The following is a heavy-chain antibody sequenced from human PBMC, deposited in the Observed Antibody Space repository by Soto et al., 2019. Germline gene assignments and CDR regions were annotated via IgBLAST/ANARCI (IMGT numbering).Heavy chain of an antibody. D-gene: IGHD5-12*01. J-gene: IGHJ4*02. V-gene: IGHV4-4*07. CDR1: GGSINTLY. CDR2: IFSSGST. CDR3: AREGSYSAYNFAHGIQLWSFDF. Sequence: PSDTLTPTGPVAGGSINTLYWSCVRQPAGKGLEWIGRIFSSGSTSFNPSLESRVAMSVDTSKNHFSLNLSSVTAADMAVYYCAREGSYSAYNFAHGIQLWSFDFWGQGALVTVSS.